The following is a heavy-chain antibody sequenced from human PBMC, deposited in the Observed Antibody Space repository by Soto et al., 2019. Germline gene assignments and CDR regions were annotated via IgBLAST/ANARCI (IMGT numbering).Heavy chain of an antibody. CDR1: GYTFTSYA. D-gene: IGHD2-15*01. CDR3: ARDRDVILVQKGEYLYYGTDV. CDR2: INAGNGNT. J-gene: IGHJ6*02. V-gene: IGHV1-3*01. Sequence: ASVKGSCKASGYTFTSYAMHWVRQAPGQRLEWMGWINAGNGNTKYSQKFQGRVTITRDTSASTAYMELSSLRSEDTAVYYCARDRDVILVQKGEYLYYGTDVRGQAPTV.